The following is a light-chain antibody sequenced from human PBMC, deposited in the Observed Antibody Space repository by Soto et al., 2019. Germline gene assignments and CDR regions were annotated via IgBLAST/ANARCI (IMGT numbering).Light chain of an antibody. J-gene: IGKJ4*01. CDR2: AAS. CDR3: QQSYSTPLT. V-gene: IGKV1-39*01. Sequence: DIQMSQSPSSLSASVGDRVTITCRASQSISSSLNWYQQKPGKAPQLLIYAASSLQSGVPSRFSGSGSVTDFTLTISTLQPEDFATYYCQQSYSTPLTFGGGTKVEIK. CDR1: QSISSS.